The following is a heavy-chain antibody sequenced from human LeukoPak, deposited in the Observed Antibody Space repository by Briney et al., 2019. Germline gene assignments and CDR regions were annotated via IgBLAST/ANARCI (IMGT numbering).Heavy chain of an antibody. CDR2: MKEDGGEK. J-gene: IGHJ3*02. CDR1: GFTFSRYW. CDR3: ATIHENADDAFDI. Sequence: GGSLRLSCAASGFTFSRYWMTWVRQAPGKGLEWVANMKEDGGEKYYVDSVKGRFTISRDNAKNSLYLQMNSLRAEDTAVYYCATIHENADDAFDIRGQGTVVTVSS. V-gene: IGHV3-7*01. D-gene: IGHD5-24*01.